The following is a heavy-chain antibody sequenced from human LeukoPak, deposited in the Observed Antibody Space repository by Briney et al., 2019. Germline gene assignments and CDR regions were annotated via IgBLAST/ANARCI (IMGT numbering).Heavy chain of an antibody. CDR3: ATRHIAAAALYYYYGMDV. D-gene: IGHD6-13*01. CDR1: GYTFTSYY. J-gene: IGHJ6*02. Sequence: ASVKVSCKASGYTFTSYYMHWVRQAPGQGLEWMGIINPSGGSTSYAQKFQGRVTMTRDTSTSTVYMELSGLRSEDTAVYYCATRHIAAAALYYYYGMDVWGQGTTVTVSS. V-gene: IGHV1-46*01. CDR2: INPSGGST.